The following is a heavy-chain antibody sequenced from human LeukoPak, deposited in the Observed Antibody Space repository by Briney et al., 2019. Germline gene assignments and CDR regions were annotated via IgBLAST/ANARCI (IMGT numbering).Heavy chain of an antibody. CDR1: GGSISSGSYY. V-gene: IGHV4-61*02. CDR3: ARWQQLGRFFDY. Sequence: TASETLSLTCTVSGGSISSGSYYWSWIRQPAEKGLEWIGRIYTSGSTNYNPSLKSRVTISVDTSKNQFSLKLSSVTAADTAVYYCARWQQLGRFFDYWGQGTLVTVSS. J-gene: IGHJ4*02. D-gene: IGHD6-13*01. CDR2: IYTSGST.